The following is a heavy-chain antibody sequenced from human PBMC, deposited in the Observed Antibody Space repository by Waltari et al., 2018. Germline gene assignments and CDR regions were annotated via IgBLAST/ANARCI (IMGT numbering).Heavy chain of an antibody. V-gene: IGHV4-39*01. CDR1: GDSISTSTFY. CDR2: VYYNGYK. Sequence: QAQLQELGPGPVKPSATLSFRFAVSGDSISTSTFYWVWVRQPHGKGLEWVGSVYYNGYKFDNPSLKSRLTLSMDTSNNHFSLSLTSVTAADTAVYYCVRQRSADFWSGYFDLWGQGTLVTVSS. J-gene: IGHJ4*02. CDR3: VRQRSADFWSGYFDL. D-gene: IGHD3-3*01.